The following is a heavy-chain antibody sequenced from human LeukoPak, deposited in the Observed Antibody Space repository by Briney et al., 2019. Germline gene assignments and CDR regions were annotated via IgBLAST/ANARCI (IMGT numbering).Heavy chain of an antibody. CDR1: GYTFTGYY. D-gene: IGHD3-22*01. J-gene: IGHJ4*02. V-gene: IGHV1-2*02. Sequence: GASVKVSCKASGYTFTGYYMQWVRQAPGQGLEWMGWINPNSGGTNYAQKFQGRITMTRDTSISTAYMELNRLTPDDTAVYYCASVRSSASYHDAFDYWGQGTQVTVSS. CDR2: INPNSGGT. CDR3: ASVRSSASYHDAFDY.